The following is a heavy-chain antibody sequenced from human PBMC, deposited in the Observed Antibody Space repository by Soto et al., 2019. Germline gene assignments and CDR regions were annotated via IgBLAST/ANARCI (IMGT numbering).Heavy chain of an antibody. V-gene: IGHV1-2*02. CDR1: GYTFTGYY. J-gene: IGHJ6*02. CDR3: ARDVVVVTRRSPYGMDV. D-gene: IGHD3-22*01. Sequence: ASVKVFCKASGYTFTGYYMHWVRQAPGQGLEWMGWINPNSGGTNYAQKFQGRVTMTRDTSISTAYMELSRMRSDDTAVYYCARDVVVVTRRSPYGMDVWGQGTTVTVSS. CDR2: INPNSGGT.